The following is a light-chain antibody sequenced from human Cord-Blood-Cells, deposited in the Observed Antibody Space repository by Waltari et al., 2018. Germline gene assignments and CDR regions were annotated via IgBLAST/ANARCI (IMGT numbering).Light chain of an antibody. CDR3: SSYAGSNNWV. CDR2: EVS. Sequence: QSALPQPPSASGSPGQPVTISCPGTSSDVGGYNYVSWYQQHPGKAPKLMIYEVSKRPSGVPDRFSGSKSGNTASLTVSGLQAEDEADYYCSSYAGSNNWVFGGGTKLTVL. J-gene: IGLJ3*02. CDR1: SSDVGGYNY. V-gene: IGLV2-8*01.